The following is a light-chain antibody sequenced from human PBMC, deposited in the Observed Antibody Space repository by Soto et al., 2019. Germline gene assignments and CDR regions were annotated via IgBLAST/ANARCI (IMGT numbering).Light chain of an antibody. CDR1: LRDIGAYNL. V-gene: IGLV2-14*03. CDR2: EVR. Sequence: QSALTQPASVSGSPGQSSTISCAGTLRDIGAYNLVAWYQQHPGKAPRLMFYEVRHRPSGIPLRFSASKSGNTAYLTISGLQAEDEAHYYCSSCTSKRTLRFGGGTKLTVL. J-gene: IGLJ2*01. CDR3: SSCTSKRTLR.